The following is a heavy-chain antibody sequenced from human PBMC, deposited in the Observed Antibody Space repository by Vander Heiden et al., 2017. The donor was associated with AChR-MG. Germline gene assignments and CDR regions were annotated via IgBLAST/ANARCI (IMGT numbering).Heavy chain of an antibody. CDR3: ARATGGSFGEFDY. CDR1: GYRFTSYF. J-gene: IGHJ4*02. V-gene: IGHV1-46*01. Sequence: QVQLVQSGAEVKKPGASVKVSCKASGYRFTSYFMHWVRQAPGQGLEWMGIINPSGGSTSYVQKYQGRVTMTRDTSTSTVYMELNSLRSEDTAVYYCARATGGSFGEFDYWGQGTLVTVSS. D-gene: IGHD3-10*01. CDR2: INPSGGST.